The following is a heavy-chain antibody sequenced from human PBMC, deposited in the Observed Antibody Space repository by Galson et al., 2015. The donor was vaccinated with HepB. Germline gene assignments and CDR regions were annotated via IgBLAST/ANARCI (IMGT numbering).Heavy chain of an antibody. Sequence: CAISGDSVSSNSAAWSWIRQSPSRGLEWLGRTYYRSKWYSDYAVSVKSRITINPDTSKNQFSLQLNSVTPEDTAVYYCARVPRIAVDAFDIWGQGTMVTVSS. D-gene: IGHD6-19*01. J-gene: IGHJ3*02. CDR1: GDSVSSNSAA. CDR2: TYYRSKWYS. V-gene: IGHV6-1*01. CDR3: ARVPRIAVDAFDI.